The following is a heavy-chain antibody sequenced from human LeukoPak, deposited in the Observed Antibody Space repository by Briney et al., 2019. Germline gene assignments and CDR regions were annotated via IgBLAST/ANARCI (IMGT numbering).Heavy chain of an antibody. D-gene: IGHD6-19*01. V-gene: IGHV4-59*01. J-gene: IGHJ4*02. CDR2: IYYSGST. CDR3: ARVSGGSSGWYGY. CDR1: GGSISSYY. Sequence: SETLSLTCTVSGGSISSYYWSWIRQPPGKGLEWIGYIYYSGSTNYNPPLTSRVTISVDTSKNQFSLELSSVTAADTAVYYCARVSGGSSGWYGYWGQGTLVTVSS.